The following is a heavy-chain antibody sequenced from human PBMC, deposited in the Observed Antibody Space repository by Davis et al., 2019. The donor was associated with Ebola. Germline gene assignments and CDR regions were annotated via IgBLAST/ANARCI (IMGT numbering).Heavy chain of an antibody. D-gene: IGHD2-2*02. Sequence: SDTLSLTCTVSGGSISSYYWSWIRQPPGKGLEGIGYIYYSGSTNYNPSLKSRVTISVDTSKNQFSLKLSSVTAADTAVYYCAGGVLVPAAIGWYWFDPWGQGTLVTVSS. CDR2: IYYSGST. J-gene: IGHJ5*02. CDR3: AGGVLVPAAIGWYWFDP. V-gene: IGHV4-59*01. CDR1: GGSISSYY.